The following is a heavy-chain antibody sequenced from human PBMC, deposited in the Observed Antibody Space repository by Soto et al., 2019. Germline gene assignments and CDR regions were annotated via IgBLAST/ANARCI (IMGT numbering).Heavy chain of an antibody. CDR3: ARDHKD. CDR1: GGSISRGDYY. Sequence: QVQLQESGPGLVKPSQTLSLTCTVSGGSISRGDYYWSWIRQPPGKGLEWIAYMYKGGITYYNPSLKRRVSMSIDASKNHFSLKLNSGTAADTAMYFCARDHKDWGRGTLVTVSS. V-gene: IGHV4-30-4*01. J-gene: IGHJ4*02. CDR2: MYKGGIT.